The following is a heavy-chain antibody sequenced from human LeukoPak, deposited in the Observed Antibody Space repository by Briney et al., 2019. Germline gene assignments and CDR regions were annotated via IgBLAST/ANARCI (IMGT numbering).Heavy chain of an antibody. CDR2: LYHSGSA. CDR1: DYSIRSGYY. V-gene: IGHV4-38-2*01. D-gene: IGHD2-15*01. Sequence: PSETLSLTCDVSDYSIRSGYYWGWIRQPPGKGLEWIGSLYHSGSAYYSSSLKSRVTISLDTSNNELSLRLSSVTAADTAIYYCARQNIMVVVAATPGAFDIWGQGTLVTVSS. CDR3: ARQNIMVVVAATPGAFDI. J-gene: IGHJ3*02.